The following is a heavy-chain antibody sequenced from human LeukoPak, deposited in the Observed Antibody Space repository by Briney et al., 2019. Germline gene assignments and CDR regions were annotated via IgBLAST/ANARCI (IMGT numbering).Heavy chain of an antibody. V-gene: IGHV4-61*02. D-gene: IGHD3-10*01. J-gene: IGHJ4*02. CDR2: IYTSGST. CDR3: ARGQGTDHDY. CDR1: GGSISSGSYY. Sequence: SSETLSLTCTVSGGSISSGSYYWSWIRQPAGKGLEWIGRIYTSGSTNYNPSLKSRVTISVDTSKNQFSLKLSSVTAADTAVYYCARGQGTDHDYWGQGTLVTVSS.